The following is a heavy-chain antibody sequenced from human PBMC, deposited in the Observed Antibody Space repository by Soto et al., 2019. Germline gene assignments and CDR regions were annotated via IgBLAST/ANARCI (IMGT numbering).Heavy chain of an antibody. V-gene: IGHV4-59*01. CDR2: IYYSGST. D-gene: IGHD3-22*01. J-gene: IGHJ4*02. Sequence: SETLSLTCTVSGGSISSYYWSWIRQPPGKGLEWIGYIYYSGSTKYNPSLKSRVAVSVDTSKNQFSLRLSSVTAADTAVYYCANRYYDGSGYLHDYWGQGILVTVSS. CDR1: GGSISSYY. CDR3: ANRYYDGSGYLHDY.